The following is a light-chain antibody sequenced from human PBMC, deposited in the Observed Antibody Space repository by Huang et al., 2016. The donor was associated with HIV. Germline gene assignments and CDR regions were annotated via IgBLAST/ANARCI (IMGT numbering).Light chain of an antibody. CDR1: QGISNY. V-gene: IGKV1-NL1*01. CDR2: AAS. CDR3: QQYYSTPL. J-gene: IGKJ3*01. Sequence: DIQMNQSPSSLSASVGDIVTITCRASQGISNYLAWYQQKPGKAPKLLLYAASRLESGVPSRFSGIGSGTDYTLTISSLQPEDFATYYCQQYYSTPLFGPGTKVDIK.